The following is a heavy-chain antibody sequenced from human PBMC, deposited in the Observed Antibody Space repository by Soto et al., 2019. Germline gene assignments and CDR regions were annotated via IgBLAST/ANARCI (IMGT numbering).Heavy chain of an antibody. Sequence: GGSLRLSCAASGFTFSSYAMHWVRQAPGKGLKWVTVISYYGSNKYYADSVKGRFTISRDNSKNTLYLQMNSLRAEDTAVYYCARVCLGGIAVAKTPYYYYGMDVWGQGTTVTVSS. CDR2: ISYYGSNK. D-gene: IGHD6-19*01. J-gene: IGHJ6*02. CDR3: ARVCLGGIAVAKTPYYYYGMDV. CDR1: GFTFSSYA. V-gene: IGHV3-30-3*01.